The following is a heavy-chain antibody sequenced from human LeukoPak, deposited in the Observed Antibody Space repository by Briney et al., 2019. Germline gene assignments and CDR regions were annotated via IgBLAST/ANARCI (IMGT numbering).Heavy chain of an antibody. CDR2: ISYDGSYK. CDR3: ARREISGWYVDY. Sequence: EGSLRLSCAASGFTFSSYAMHWVRQAPGKGLEWVAIISYDGSYKYYADSVKGRFTISRDNSKNTLYLQMNSLRAVDTAMYYRARREISGWYVDYWGQGTLVTVSS. J-gene: IGHJ4*02. CDR1: GFTFSSYA. D-gene: IGHD6-19*01. V-gene: IGHV3-30*04.